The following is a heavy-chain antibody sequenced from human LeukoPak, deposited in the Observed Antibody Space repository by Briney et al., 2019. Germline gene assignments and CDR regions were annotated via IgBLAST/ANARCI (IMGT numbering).Heavy chain of an antibody. CDR1: GFTFSSYG. Sequence: GGSLRLSCAASGFTFSSYGMHWVRQAPGKGLEWVSVIYSGGSTYYADSVKGRFTISRDNSKNTLYLQMNSLRAEDTAVYYCARGFPYYYGSGSSHFDYWGQGTLVTVSS. CDR3: ARGFPYYYGSGSSHFDY. CDR2: IYSGGST. V-gene: IGHV3-53*01. J-gene: IGHJ4*02. D-gene: IGHD3-10*01.